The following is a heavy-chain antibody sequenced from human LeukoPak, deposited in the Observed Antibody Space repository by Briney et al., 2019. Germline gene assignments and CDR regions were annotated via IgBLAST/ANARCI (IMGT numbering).Heavy chain of an antibody. V-gene: IGHV3-23*01. J-gene: IGHJ4*02. CDR2: ISVSGGST. Sequence: AGGSLRLSCAASGFTFSSYAMTWVRQAPGKGLEWVLGISVSGGSTYYADSVKGRFTISRDNSKNTLYLQMNSLRAEDTAVYYCAKELRSDSSAYSYFDYWGQDTLVTVSS. CDR1: GFTFSSYA. D-gene: IGHD3-22*01. CDR3: AKELRSDSSAYSYFDY.